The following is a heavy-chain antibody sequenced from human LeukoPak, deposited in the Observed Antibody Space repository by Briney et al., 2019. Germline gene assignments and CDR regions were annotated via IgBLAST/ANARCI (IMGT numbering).Heavy chain of an antibody. J-gene: IGHJ4*02. D-gene: IGHD5-18*01. Sequence: GGSLRLSCAASGFTFSSYWMHWVRQAPGKGLVWVSRINSDGSSTSCADSVKGRFTISRDNAKNTLYLQMNSLRAEDTAVYYCASEGYSYGDIDYWGQGTLVTVSS. CDR3: ASEGYSYGDIDY. V-gene: IGHV3-74*01. CDR1: GFTFSSYW. CDR2: INSDGSST.